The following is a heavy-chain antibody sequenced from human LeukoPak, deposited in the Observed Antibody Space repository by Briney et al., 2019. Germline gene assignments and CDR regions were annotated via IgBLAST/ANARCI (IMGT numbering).Heavy chain of an antibody. Sequence: SETLSLTCGVSIYSISSGYFWGWLRQSPGKGLEWIGSISHSGSTYYNPSLESRVTISLDTSKNQISLKLGSVTAADTAVYFCARGPYTNTNYFDPWGQGTQVTVTS. CDR2: ISHSGST. V-gene: IGHV4-38-2*01. CDR3: ARGPYTNTNYFDP. D-gene: IGHD2-2*02. J-gene: IGHJ5*02. CDR1: IYSISSGYF.